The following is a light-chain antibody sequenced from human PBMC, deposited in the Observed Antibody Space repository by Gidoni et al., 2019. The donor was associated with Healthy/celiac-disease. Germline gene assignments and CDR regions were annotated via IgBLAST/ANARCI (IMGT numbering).Light chain of an antibody. CDR1: QSVSSN. CDR2: GAS. J-gene: IGKJ1*01. Sequence: EIVMTQSPATLSVSPGERATLSCRASQSVSSNLAWYQQKPGQAPRLLIYGASTRATGIPARFSGSRSGTEFTLTISSLQSEDFAVYYCQQYNNWWTFGQWTKVEIK. V-gene: IGKV3-15*01. CDR3: QQYNNWWT.